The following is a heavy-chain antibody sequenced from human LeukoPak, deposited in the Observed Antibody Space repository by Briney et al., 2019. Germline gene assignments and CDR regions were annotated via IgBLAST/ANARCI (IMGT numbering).Heavy chain of an antibody. J-gene: IGHJ4*02. CDR2: INPNSGGT. Sequence: ASVKVSCKASGYTFTGYYMHWVRQAPGQGLEWMGWINPNSGGTNYAQKFQGRVTMTRDTSISTAYMELSRLRSDDTAVYYCAREGIVVPAAMGGIDYWGQGTLVTVSP. CDR1: GYTFTGYY. D-gene: IGHD2-2*01. CDR3: AREGIVVPAAMGGIDY. V-gene: IGHV1-2*02.